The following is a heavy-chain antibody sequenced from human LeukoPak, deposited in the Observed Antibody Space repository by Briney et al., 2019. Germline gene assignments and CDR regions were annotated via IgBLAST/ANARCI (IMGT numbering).Heavy chain of an antibody. CDR2: IYYSGSA. Sequence: SETLSLTCTVSGGSISSYYWSWIRQPPGKGLEWIGYIYYSGSANYNPSLKSRVTISVDTSKNQFSLQLNSVTPEDTAVYYCAREWYLKDKEYNWFDPWGQGTLVTVSS. V-gene: IGHV4-59*12. CDR3: AREWYLKDKEYNWFDP. D-gene: IGHD2-15*01. J-gene: IGHJ5*02. CDR1: GGSISSYY.